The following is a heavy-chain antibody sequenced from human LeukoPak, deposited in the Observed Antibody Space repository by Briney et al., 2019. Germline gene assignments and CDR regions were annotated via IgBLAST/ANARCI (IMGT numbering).Heavy chain of an antibody. CDR2: IKQDGNEK. Sequence: GGSLRLSCAASGFTFSSYWMNWVRQAPGKGLEWAANIKQDGNEKYYVDSVKGRFTISRDNAKYSVYLQMNSLRAEDTAVYYCARELVYYARSGYHLSDAVDIWGQGTLVTVSS. D-gene: IGHD3-22*01. V-gene: IGHV3-7*01. CDR1: GFTFSSYW. J-gene: IGHJ3*02. CDR3: ARELVYYARSGYHLSDAVDI.